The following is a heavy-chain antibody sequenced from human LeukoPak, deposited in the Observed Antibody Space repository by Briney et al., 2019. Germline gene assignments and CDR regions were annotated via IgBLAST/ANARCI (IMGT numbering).Heavy chain of an antibody. D-gene: IGHD3-3*01. V-gene: IGHV3-7*01. CDR2: IKQDGNEK. J-gene: IGHJ6*02. Sequence: GGSLRLSCAASGFTFSSYWMSWVRQAPGKGLEWVANIKQDGNEKYYVDSVKGRFTISRDNAKNSLYLQMNSLRAEDTAVYYCAREGYYDFWSGYYRFSYGMDVWGQGTTVTVSS. CDR3: AREGYYDFWSGYYRFSYGMDV. CDR1: GFTFSSYW.